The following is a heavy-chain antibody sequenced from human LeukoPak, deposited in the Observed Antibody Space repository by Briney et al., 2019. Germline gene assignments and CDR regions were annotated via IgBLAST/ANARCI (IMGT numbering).Heavy chain of an antibody. V-gene: IGHV3-53*05. D-gene: IGHD3-16*02. CDR3: SKDISAGGLDV. CDR1: GFTVSSNY. CDR2: IYSGGST. Sequence: PGGSLRLSCAASGFTVSSNYMSWVRQAPGKGLEWVSVIYSGGSTYYADSVKGRFTIFRDNAKNSMYLQMNSLRIEDTALYYCSKDISAGGLDVWGPGTPVTVSS. J-gene: IGHJ6*02.